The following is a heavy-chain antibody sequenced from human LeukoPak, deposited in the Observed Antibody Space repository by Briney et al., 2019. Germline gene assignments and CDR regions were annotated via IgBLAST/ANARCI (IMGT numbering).Heavy chain of an antibody. CDR2: IYHSGST. V-gene: IGHV4-4*02. D-gene: IGHD4-11*01. J-gene: IGHJ4*01. Sequence: SGTLSLTCAVSGGSISSSNWWSWVRQPPGKGLEWIGEIYHSGSTNYNPSLKSRVTISVDKSKNQFSLKLSSVTAADTAVYYCARESGSGDYSNYFGYWGQGALVTVSS. CDR1: GGSISSSNW. CDR3: ARESGSGDYSNYFGY.